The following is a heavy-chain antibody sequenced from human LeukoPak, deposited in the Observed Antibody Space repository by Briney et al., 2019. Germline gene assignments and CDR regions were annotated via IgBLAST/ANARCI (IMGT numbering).Heavy chain of an antibody. CDR2: ISWNSGSI. J-gene: IGHJ5*02. CDR3: AKVSGGSGSYYHQPFDP. V-gene: IGHV3-9*01. Sequence: GGSLRLSCAASGFTFDDYAVHWVRQAPGKGLEWVSGISWNSGSIGYADSVKGRFTISRDNAKNSLYLQMNSLRAEDTALYYCAKVSGGSGSYYHQPFDPWGQGTLVTVSS. CDR1: GFTFDDYA. D-gene: IGHD3-10*01.